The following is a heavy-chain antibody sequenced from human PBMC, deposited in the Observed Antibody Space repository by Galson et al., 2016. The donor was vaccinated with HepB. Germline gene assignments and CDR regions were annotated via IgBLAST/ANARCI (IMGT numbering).Heavy chain of an antibody. CDR3: ATLETAIGVAGD. D-gene: IGHD2-21*01. Sequence: SVKVSCKASGGTFNSYAISWVRQAPGQGFEWMGGIIPMFGTTNYAQNFQGRVTITADESTSTAYMELRSLRSEDTAAYFCATLETAIGVAGDWGQGTLVTVSS. CDR2: IIPMFGTT. V-gene: IGHV1-69*13. J-gene: IGHJ4*02. CDR1: GGTFNSYA.